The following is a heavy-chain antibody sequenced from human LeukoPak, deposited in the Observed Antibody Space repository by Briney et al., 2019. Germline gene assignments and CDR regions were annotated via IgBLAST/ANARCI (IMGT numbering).Heavy chain of an antibody. D-gene: IGHD3-10*01. V-gene: IGHV4-59*01. Sequence: GSLRLSCAASGFTFDDYGMSWIRQPPGKGLEWIGYIYYSGSTNYNPSLKSRVTISVDTSKNQFSLKLSSVTAADTAVYYCARDGFRDWFDPWGQGTLVTVSS. J-gene: IGHJ5*02. CDR1: GFTFDDYG. CDR2: IYYSGST. CDR3: ARDGFRDWFDP.